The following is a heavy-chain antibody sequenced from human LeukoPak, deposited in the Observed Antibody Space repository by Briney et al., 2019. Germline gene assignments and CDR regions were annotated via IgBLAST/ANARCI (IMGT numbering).Heavy chain of an antibody. Sequence: GGSLKLSCAASGFTFSGSAMHWVSQASGKGLEWVGRIRSKANSYATAYAASVKGRFTISRGDSKNTAYLQMNSLKTEDTAVYYCTRPFMVRGVDNWFDPWGQGTLVTVSS. CDR3: TRPFMVRGVDNWFDP. J-gene: IGHJ5*02. D-gene: IGHD3-10*01. CDR2: IRSKANSYAT. CDR1: GFTFSGSA. V-gene: IGHV3-73*01.